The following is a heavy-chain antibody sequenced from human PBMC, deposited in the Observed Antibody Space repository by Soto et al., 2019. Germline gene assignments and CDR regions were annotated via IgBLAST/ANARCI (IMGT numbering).Heavy chain of an antibody. CDR3: AKDGVLRYFDWTQDLYYFDY. V-gene: IGHV3-NL1*01. D-gene: IGHD3-9*01. CDR2: IYSGGSNK. Sequence: GGSLRLSCAASGSTVSTKYMSWVRQAPGKGLEWVSVIYSGGSNKYYADSVKGRFTISRDNSKNTLYLQMNSLRAEDTAVYYCAKDGVLRYFDWTQDLYYFDYWGQGTLVTVSS. J-gene: IGHJ4*02. CDR1: GSTVSTKY.